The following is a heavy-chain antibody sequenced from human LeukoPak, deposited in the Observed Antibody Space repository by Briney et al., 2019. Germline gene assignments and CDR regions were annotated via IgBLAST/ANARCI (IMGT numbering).Heavy chain of an antibody. CDR3: ATLGTEY. CDR1: GFTFRTYA. V-gene: IGHV3-64*01. Sequence: GGSLRLPCAASGFTFRTYAMHWVRQAPGKGLEYVSAISSNGGSTYYANSVKGRFTISRDNSRNTVYLQMDSLRPDDMAVYYCATLGTEYWGQGTLVTVSS. J-gene: IGHJ4*02. CDR2: ISSNGGST. D-gene: IGHD7-27*01.